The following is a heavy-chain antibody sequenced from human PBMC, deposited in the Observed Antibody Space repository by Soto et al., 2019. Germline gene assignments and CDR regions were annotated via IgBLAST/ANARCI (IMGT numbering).Heavy chain of an antibody. D-gene: IGHD1-26*01. CDR2: ISAYNGNK. CDR1: GYTFSNSA. V-gene: IGHV1-18*01. J-gene: IGHJ4*02. CDR3: ARNVLGVGATPPFDS. Sequence: GPEMKKPGASVKVSCKASGYTFSNSAISWVRQAPGQGLEWMGWISAYNGNKNYAQNVQGRVTMTTDTSTSTAYMELTSLRSDDTAVYYCARNVLGVGATPPFDSWGQGTLVIVSS.